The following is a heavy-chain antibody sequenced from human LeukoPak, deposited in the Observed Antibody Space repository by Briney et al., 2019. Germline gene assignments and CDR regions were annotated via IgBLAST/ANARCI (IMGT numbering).Heavy chain of an antibody. D-gene: IGHD1-26*01. V-gene: IGHV4-59*01. CDR2: IXYSGST. CDR1: GGSISSYY. J-gene: IGHJ3*02. CDR3: ATNAGGHYLPVLDI. Sequence: PSETLSLTCTVSGGSISSYYWXWIXXXXXXXXXXXXYIXYSGSTKYXXSLKXRVTXSXDTSQNQFSLNLSSVTAADTAFYYCATNAGGHYLPVLDIWGQGTMVSVSS.